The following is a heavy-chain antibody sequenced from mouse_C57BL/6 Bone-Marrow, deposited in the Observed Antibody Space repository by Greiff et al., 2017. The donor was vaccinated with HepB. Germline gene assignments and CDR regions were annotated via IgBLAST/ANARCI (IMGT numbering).Heavy chain of an antibody. CDR3: ARATYSKGGYFDY. D-gene: IGHD2-5*01. Sequence: EVQLQESGPGMVKPSQSLSLTCTVTGYSITSGYDWHWIRHFPGNKLEWMGYISYSGSTNYNPSLKSRISITHDTSKNHFFLKLNSVTTEDTATYSCARATYSKGGYFDYWGQGTTLTVSS. CDR2: ISYSGST. CDR1: GYSITSGYD. J-gene: IGHJ2*01. V-gene: IGHV3-1*01.